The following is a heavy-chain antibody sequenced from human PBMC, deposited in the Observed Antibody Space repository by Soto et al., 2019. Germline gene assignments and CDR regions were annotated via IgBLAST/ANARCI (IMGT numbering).Heavy chain of an antibody. CDR2: ISYDGSNT. V-gene: IGHV3-30*18. CDR3: AKGVYSTDYYGMDV. D-gene: IGHD6-13*01. Sequence: GGSLRLSCAASGFTFSSFGMHWVRQAPGKGLEWVALISYDGSNTYYADSVKGRFTISRDNSKNTLYVQMNSLRADDTAVYYCAKGVYSTDYYGMDVWGQGTTVTVSS. J-gene: IGHJ6*02. CDR1: GFTFSSFG.